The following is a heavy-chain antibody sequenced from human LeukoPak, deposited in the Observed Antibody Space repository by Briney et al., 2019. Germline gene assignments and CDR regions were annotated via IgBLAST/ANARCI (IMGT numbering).Heavy chain of an antibody. V-gene: IGHV3-30-3*01. D-gene: IGHD4-17*01. J-gene: IGHJ4*02. CDR2: ISYDGSNK. Sequence: GRSLRLSCAASGFTFSSYAMHWVRQAPGKGLEWEAVISYDGSNKYYADSVKGRFTISRDNSKNTLYLQMNSLRAEDTAVYYCARTVYGDYEYYFDYWGQGTLVTVSS. CDR1: GFTFSSYA. CDR3: ARTVYGDYEYYFDY.